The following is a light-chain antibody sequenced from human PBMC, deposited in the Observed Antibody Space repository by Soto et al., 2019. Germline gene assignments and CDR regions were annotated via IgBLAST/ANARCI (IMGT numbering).Light chain of an antibody. CDR1: QSVGPS. Sequence: QMTQSPSTLSASVGDRVTVTCRASQSVGPSLAWYQQNPGKAPNLLIYGASILETGVPSRFSGSGSGTDFTLTITSLQPDDSATYYCQHYNSFPLTFGPGTKVEIK. CDR2: GAS. CDR3: QHYNSFPLT. V-gene: IGKV1-5*01. J-gene: IGKJ3*01.